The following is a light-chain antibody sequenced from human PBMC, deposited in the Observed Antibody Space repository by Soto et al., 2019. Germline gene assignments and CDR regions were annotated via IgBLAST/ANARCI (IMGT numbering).Light chain of an antibody. CDR3: QQYNNWPPT. V-gene: IGKV3-15*01. CDR1: QSVYSN. Sequence: ETVMTQSPATLSVSPGERATLSCRASQSVYSNLAWYQQKPGQAPRLLIHGASTRATGTPGRFSGSGSGTEFTLTISSLQSEDSAVYYCQQYNNWPPTFGGGTKVEIK. CDR2: GAS. J-gene: IGKJ4*01.